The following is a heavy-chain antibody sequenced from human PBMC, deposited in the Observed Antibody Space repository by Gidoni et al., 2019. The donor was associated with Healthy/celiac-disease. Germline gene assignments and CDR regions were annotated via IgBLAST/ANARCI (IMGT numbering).Heavy chain of an antibody. Sequence: EVQLLESGGGLVQPGGSLRLSCTASGFTFSRYAMGWVRQAPGKGLGWVSAISGSGGSTYYADSVKGRFTISRENSKNTLYLQMNSLRAEDTAVYYCAKDGTGPRGSYYFDYWGQGTLVTVSS. J-gene: IGHJ4*02. V-gene: IGHV3-23*01. D-gene: IGHD1-26*01. CDR2: ISGSGGST. CDR1: GFTFSRYA. CDR3: AKDGTGPRGSYYFDY.